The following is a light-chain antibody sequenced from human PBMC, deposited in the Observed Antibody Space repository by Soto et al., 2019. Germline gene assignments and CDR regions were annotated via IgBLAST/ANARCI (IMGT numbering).Light chain of an antibody. CDR2: WAS. Sequence: DIVMTQSPDSLAVSLGERTTINCKSSQSVIYSSNNKNYLAWYQQKPGQPPKLLISWASTRESGVPDRFSASGSGTDFSLTISSLQAEDVAVYYCQQYLSTPNTFCQGTKLEIK. V-gene: IGKV4-1*01. J-gene: IGKJ2*01. CDR3: QQYLSTPNT. CDR1: QSVIYSSNNKNY.